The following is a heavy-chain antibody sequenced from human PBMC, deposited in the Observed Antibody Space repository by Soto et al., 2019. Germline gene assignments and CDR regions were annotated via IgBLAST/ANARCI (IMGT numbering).Heavy chain of an antibody. J-gene: IGHJ4*02. CDR2: TNSGANT. V-gene: IGHV3-23*01. CDR3: AKEGYGAWSYNQGNYLYY. CDR1: GFTFSNYV. Sequence: GGSLRLSCAASGFTFSNYVMSWVRQAPGKGLEWVSSTNSGANTYYADSVKGRFTISRDNSKNTLYLQMNSLRAEDTAVYYCAKEGYGAWSYNQGNYLYYPSQGALVPVSS. D-gene: IGHD3-10*01.